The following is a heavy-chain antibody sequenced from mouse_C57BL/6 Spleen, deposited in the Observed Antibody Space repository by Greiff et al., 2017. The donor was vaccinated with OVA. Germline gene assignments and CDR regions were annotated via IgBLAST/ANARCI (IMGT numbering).Heavy chain of an antibody. D-gene: IGHD2-4*01. V-gene: IGHV1-26*01. CDR1: GYTFTDYY. Sequence: VQLQQSGPELVKPGASVKISCKASGYTFTDYYMNWVKQSHGKSLEWIGDINPNNGGTSYNQKFKGKATLTVDKSSRTAYMELRSLTSEDSAVYYCARWGYDYDVRYFDVWGTGTTVTVSS. J-gene: IGHJ1*03. CDR3: ARWGYDYDVRYFDV. CDR2: INPNNGGT.